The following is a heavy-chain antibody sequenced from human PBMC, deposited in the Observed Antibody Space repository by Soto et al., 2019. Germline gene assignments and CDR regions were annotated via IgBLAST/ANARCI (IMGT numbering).Heavy chain of an antibody. J-gene: IGHJ6*02. CDR1: GFTCSSYG. Sequence: PGGSLRLSCASSGFTCSSYGMHWVRQAPGKGLEWVAVISYDGSNKYYADSVKGRFTISRDNSKNTLYLQMNSLRAEDTAVYYCAKDHRRRGRFTIFGVAGNYYYYGMDVWGQGTTVTVSS. V-gene: IGHV3-30*18. CDR2: ISYDGSNK. D-gene: IGHD3-3*01. CDR3: AKDHRRRGRFTIFGVAGNYYYYGMDV.